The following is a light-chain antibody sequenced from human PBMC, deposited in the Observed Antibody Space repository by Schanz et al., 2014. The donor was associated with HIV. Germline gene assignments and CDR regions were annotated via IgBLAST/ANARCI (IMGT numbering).Light chain of an antibody. CDR3: ATWDINLNGPV. Sequence: QSVLAQPLSVSGAPGQRVTISCTGSTSNIGTGYDVHWYHHLPGSAPKLLISGNNNRPSGVPDRFSGSKSGTSASLAITGLQAEDEADYYCATWDINLNGPVFGGGTKLTVL. V-gene: IGLV1-40*01. J-gene: IGLJ2*01. CDR1: TSNIGTGYD. CDR2: GNN.